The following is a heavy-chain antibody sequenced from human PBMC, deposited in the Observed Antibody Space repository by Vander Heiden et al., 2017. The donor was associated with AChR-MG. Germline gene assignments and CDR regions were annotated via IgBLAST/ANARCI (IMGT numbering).Heavy chain of an antibody. V-gene: IGHV3-9*01. D-gene: IGHD4-4*01. CDR3: ARMHSNCFDP. Sequence: EVQLVESGGGLVQPGGSLRLSCAASGFTLGDYAMPWVRVAPGKGLEWVSGVSLNSDSIDYADSVKGRFTISRDNAKNSLYLQMNSLRAEDTALYYCARMHSNCFDPWGQGTLVTVSS. J-gene: IGHJ5*02. CDR1: GFTLGDYA. CDR2: VSLNSDSI.